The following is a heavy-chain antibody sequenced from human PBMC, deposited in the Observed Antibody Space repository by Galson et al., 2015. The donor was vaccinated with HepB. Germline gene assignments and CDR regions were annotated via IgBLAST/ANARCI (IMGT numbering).Heavy chain of an antibody. CDR1: GYNFITYW. Sequence: QSGAEVKKPGESLKISCKGSGYNFITYWIVWVRQMPGKGLEWMGIIYPGDSDTRYSPSFQGQVTISADKSISTAYLQWSSLKASDTAIYYCARGGVGVPLDYDSSGYYGPGFDYWGQGTLVTVSS. J-gene: IGHJ4*02. V-gene: IGHV5-51*01. CDR2: IYPGDSDT. D-gene: IGHD3-22*01. CDR3: ARGGVGVPLDYDSSGYYGPGFDY.